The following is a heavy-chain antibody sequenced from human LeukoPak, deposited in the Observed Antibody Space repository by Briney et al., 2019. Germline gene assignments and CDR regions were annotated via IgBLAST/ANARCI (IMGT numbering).Heavy chain of an antibody. D-gene: IGHD4-17*01. CDR1: EFTFSNYW. J-gene: IGHJ6*03. V-gene: IGHV3-7*01. CDR2: IKQDGSGT. CDR3: AGSSTVTTYYYSYYMDI. Sequence: GGSLSLSCAASEFTFSNYWMSWVRLAPGKGMEWVANIKQDGSGTYYVDSVKGRFTISRDNAKNSLYLQMNSLRAEDTAVYYCAGSSTVTTYYYSYYMDIWGKGTTVTVSS.